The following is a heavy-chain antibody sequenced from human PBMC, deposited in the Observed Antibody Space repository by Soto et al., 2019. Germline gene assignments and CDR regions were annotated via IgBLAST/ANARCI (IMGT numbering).Heavy chain of an antibody. D-gene: IGHD3-10*01. J-gene: IGHJ6*02. Sequence: PGGSLRLSCAASGFTFSSYWMSWVRQAPGKGLEWVANIKQDGSEKYYVDSVKGRFTISRDNAKNSLYLQMNSLRAEDTAVYYCATPLVTRPGYGSGSYHPLQEGYYYYGMDVLGQGTMVTVSS. CDR1: GFTFSSYW. CDR3: ATPLVTRPGYGSGSYHPLQEGYYYYGMDV. V-gene: IGHV3-7*01. CDR2: IKQDGSEK.